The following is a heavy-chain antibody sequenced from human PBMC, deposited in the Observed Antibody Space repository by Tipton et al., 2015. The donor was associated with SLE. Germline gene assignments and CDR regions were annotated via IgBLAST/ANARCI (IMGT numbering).Heavy chain of an antibody. D-gene: IGHD3-10*01. CDR3: ARDVPGITMVQGDALDI. V-gene: IGHV4-59*01. J-gene: IGHJ3*02. CDR2: IYYSGST. Sequence: TLSLTCTVSGGSISSYYWSWIRQPPGKGLEWIGYIYYSGSTNYNPSLKSRVTISVDTSKNQFSLKLSSVTAADTAAYYCARDVPGITMVQGDALDIWGQGTMVTVSS. CDR1: GGSISSYY.